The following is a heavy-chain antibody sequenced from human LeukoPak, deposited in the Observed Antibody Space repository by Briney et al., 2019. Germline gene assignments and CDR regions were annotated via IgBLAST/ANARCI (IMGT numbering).Heavy chain of an antibody. J-gene: IGHJ6*03. V-gene: IGHV3-48*04. D-gene: IGHD3-3*01. Sequence: GGSLRLSCAASGFTFNDYSMNWVRQAPGKGLEWVSYISGSRNTIYYADSVKGRFTISRDNAKDSLYLQMNSLRAEDTAVYYCVRSNWSGLRRSYFMDVWAQGPRSPSP. CDR1: GFTFNDYS. CDR2: ISGSRNTI. CDR3: VRSNWSGLRRSYFMDV.